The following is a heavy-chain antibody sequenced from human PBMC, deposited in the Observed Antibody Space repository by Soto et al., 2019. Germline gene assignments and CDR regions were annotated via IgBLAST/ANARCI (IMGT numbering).Heavy chain of an antibody. J-gene: IGHJ6*02. Sequence: QVQLVQSGAEVKKPGSSVKVSCKASGGTFSSYAISWVRQAPGQGLEWMGGIISIFGTANYAQKFQGRVTIPADEATSTAYRELGSLRSEDTAVYYCARHVPAAGYYYGMDVWGQGTTVTVSS. CDR2: IISIFGTA. D-gene: IGHD2-2*01. CDR1: GGTFSSYA. CDR3: ARHVPAAGYYYGMDV. V-gene: IGHV1-69*12.